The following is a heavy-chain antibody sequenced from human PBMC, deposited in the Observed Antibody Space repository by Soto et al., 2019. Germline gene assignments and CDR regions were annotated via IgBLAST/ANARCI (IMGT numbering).Heavy chain of an antibody. D-gene: IGHD1-1*01. J-gene: IGHJ3*01. Sequence: VQLVESGGGLIQPGESLRLSCAAFGLTVSGKKYVAWVRQAPGKGLEWVSALYDVDGSFYADSVKGRFTTSSDSSKTTVYPQMNGLRPDDTTVYYCASWHEREHAYDVWGQGTTVTVSS. CDR1: GLTVSGKKY. CDR2: LYDVDGS. CDR3: ASWHEREHAYDV. V-gene: IGHV3-53*01.